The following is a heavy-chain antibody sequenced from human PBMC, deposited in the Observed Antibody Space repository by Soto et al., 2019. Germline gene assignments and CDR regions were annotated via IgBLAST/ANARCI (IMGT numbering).Heavy chain of an antibody. CDR1: GGSVNGYY. CDR2: INHTGGT. D-gene: IGHD3-3*01. J-gene: IGHJ5*02. V-gene: IGHV4-34*01. CDR3: ATRITVFGLLIPPFDP. Sequence: PSETLSLTCAVYGGSVNGYYWNWIRQPPGKGLEWIGEINHTGGTHYNPSPKSRVTMSVDTSKNQFSLRLSSVTAADTAIYYCATRITVFGLLIPPFDPWRQGTQVTVSS.